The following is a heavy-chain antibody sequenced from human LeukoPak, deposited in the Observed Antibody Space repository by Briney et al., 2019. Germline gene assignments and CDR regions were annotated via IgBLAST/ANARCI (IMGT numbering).Heavy chain of an antibody. J-gene: IGHJ4*02. CDR1: GYTFTSYG. V-gene: IGHV1-69*13. CDR3: ARSPYYYDSSGYYYHFDY. Sequence: ASVKVSCKASGYTFTSYGINWVRQAPGQGLEWMGGIIPIFGTANYAQKFQGRVTITADESTSTAYMELSSLRSEDTAVYYCARSPYYYDSSGYYYHFDYWGQGTLVTVSS. CDR2: IIPIFGTA. D-gene: IGHD3-22*01.